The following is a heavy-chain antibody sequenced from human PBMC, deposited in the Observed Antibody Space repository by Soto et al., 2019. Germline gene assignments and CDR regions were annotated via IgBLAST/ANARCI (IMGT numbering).Heavy chain of an antibody. J-gene: IGHJ4*02. Sequence: QVQLVQSGAEVKKPGASVKVSCKASGYTFTSYGISWVRQAPGQGLEWMGWISAYNGNTNYAQKLQGRVTMTTETSTRTGHIGVRRLRSYDTGVFYWAGQAGLFLGAYYFDYWGQGTLVTVSS. CDR2: ISAYNGNT. CDR3: AGQAGLFLGAYYFDY. CDR1: GYTFTSYG. D-gene: IGHD3-22*01. V-gene: IGHV1-18*01.